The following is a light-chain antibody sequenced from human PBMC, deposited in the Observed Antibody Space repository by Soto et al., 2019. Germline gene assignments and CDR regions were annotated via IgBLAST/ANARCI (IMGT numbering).Light chain of an antibody. Sequence: DIQMTQSPSSLSASVGDRVTITCRASQSISSYLNWYQQKPGKAPKLLIYAASYLQSGVPSRFSSSGSGTDFTLTISSLQPEDFATYYCQQSYSTLFTFGRGTKVDI. CDR3: QQSYSTLFT. V-gene: IGKV1-39*01. CDR2: AAS. J-gene: IGKJ3*01. CDR1: QSISSY.